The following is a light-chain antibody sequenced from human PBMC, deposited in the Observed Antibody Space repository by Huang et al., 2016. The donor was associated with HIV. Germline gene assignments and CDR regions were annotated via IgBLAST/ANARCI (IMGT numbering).Light chain of an antibody. J-gene: IGKJ5*01. Sequence: EIQMTQSPSSVSASVGERVTITCRASQDISSYVAWYQQKPGKAPKLLIYATSTLQSGVPSRFSGSSSGTEFTLTISSLQPEDFATYYCQQTDRFSITFGQGTRLEIK. V-gene: IGKV1-12*01. CDR1: QDISSY. CDR2: ATS. CDR3: QQTDRFSIT.